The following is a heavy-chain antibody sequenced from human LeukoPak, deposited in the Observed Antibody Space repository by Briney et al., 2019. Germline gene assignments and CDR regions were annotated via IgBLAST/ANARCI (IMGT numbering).Heavy chain of an antibody. CDR3: ARRSRSSSLMRY. V-gene: IGHV4-34*01. CDR1: GGSFSGYY. J-gene: IGHJ4*02. D-gene: IGHD6-6*01. CDR2: INHSGST. Sequence: SETLSLTCAVYGGSFSGYYWSWIRQPPGKGLEWIGEINHSGSTNYNPSLKSRVTISVDTSKNQFSLKLSSVTAADTAVYYCARRSRSSSLMRYWGQGTLVTVSS.